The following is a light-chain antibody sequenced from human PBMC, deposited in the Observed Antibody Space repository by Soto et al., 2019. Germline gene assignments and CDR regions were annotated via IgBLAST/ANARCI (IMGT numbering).Light chain of an antibody. J-gene: IGLJ3*02. V-gene: IGLV4-69*01. CDR2: LNSDGSH. CDR3: QTWASGIRV. Sequence: QPVLTQSPSASASLGASVKLTCTLSSGHSSYGIAWLQQQPDNGPRYLMKLNSDGSHAKGDGIPDRFSGSSSGAERYLTISSLQSEDEDDYYCQTWASGIRVFGGGTKVTVL. CDR1: SGHSSYG.